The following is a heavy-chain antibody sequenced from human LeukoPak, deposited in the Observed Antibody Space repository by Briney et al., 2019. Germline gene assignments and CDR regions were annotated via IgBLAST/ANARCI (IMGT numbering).Heavy chain of an antibody. Sequence: PSETLSLTCAVYGGSFSGYYWSWIRQPPGKGLEWIGEINHNGSTNYNPSLKSRVTISVDTSKNQFSLKLSSVTAADTAVYYCASNPRALVVDVSWGQGTLVTVSS. V-gene: IGHV4-34*01. J-gene: IGHJ4*02. CDR1: GGSFSGYY. CDR2: INHNGST. D-gene: IGHD3-22*01. CDR3: ASNPRALVVDVS.